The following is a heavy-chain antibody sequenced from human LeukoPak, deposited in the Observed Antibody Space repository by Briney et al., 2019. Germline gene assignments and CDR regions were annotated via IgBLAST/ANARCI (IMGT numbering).Heavy chain of an antibody. CDR3: ARGRYYDQDY. CDR1: GGSISSSSYY. D-gene: IGHD3-22*01. CDR2: IYYSGST. J-gene: IGHJ4*02. V-gene: IGHV4-39*01. Sequence: SKTLSLTCTVSGGSISSSSYYWGWIRQPPGKGLEWIGSIYYSGSTYYNPSLKSRVTISVDTSKNQFSLKLSSVTAADTAVYYCARGRYYDQDYWGQGTLVTVSS.